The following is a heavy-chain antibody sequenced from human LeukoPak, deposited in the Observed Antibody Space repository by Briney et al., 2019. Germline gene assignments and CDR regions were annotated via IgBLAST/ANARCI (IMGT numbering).Heavy chain of an antibody. CDR2: ITNDGSST. CDR3: AKGGVYGDYYFDY. J-gene: IGHJ4*02. Sequence: GGSLRLSCAASGLTFSSHWMNWVRQAQGKGLVWVSRITNDGSSTTYADSVKGRFTISRDNAKNMLYLQVNSLRAEDTALYYCAKGGVYGDYYFDYWGQGTLVTVSS. CDR1: GLTFSSHW. D-gene: IGHD4-17*01. V-gene: IGHV3-74*01.